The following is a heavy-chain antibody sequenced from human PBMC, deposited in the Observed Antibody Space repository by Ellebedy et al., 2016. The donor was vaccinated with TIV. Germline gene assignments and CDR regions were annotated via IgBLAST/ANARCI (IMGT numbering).Heavy chain of an antibody. CDR1: GLTFRNHA. V-gene: IGHV3-30*02. Sequence: PGGSLRLSCAASGLTFRNHAIHWVRQAPGKGLEWVAIFRFDGGTKFYADSVKGRFTISRDNSNSNVFLHLNSLRAEDTARYYCATERDDFYRQPIDKWGPGTLVTVSS. CDR2: FRFDGGTK. J-gene: IGHJ4*02. D-gene: IGHD2-21*02. CDR3: ATERDDFYRQPIDK.